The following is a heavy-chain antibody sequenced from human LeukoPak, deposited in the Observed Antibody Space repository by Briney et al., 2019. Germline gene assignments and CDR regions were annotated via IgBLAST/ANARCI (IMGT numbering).Heavy chain of an antibody. CDR1: GGSISSSSYY. D-gene: IGHD3-22*01. CDR2: IHYSGST. Sequence: PSETLSLTCTVSGGSISSSSYYWGWIRQPPGKGLEWIGSIHYSGSTYYNSSLKSRIAISVDTSKNQFSLRLTSVTAADTAMYYCASDRSGLSFCFWGQGILVTVSS. CDR3: ASDRSGLSFCF. J-gene: IGHJ4*02. V-gene: IGHV4-39*01.